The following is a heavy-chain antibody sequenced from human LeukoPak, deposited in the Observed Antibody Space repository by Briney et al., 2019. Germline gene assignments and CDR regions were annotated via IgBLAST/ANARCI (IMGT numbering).Heavy chain of an antibody. CDR3: ARGVSRGAGL. CDR2: ISGSGIST. Sequence: GGSLRLSCAASGFTFSSYAMSWVRQAPGKGLEWVSAISGSGISTYYADSVKGRFIISRDNSKNTLYLQMNSLRAEDTAVYYCARGVSRGAGLWGQGTLVTVSS. V-gene: IGHV3-23*01. J-gene: IGHJ4*02. D-gene: IGHD3-10*01. CDR1: GFTFSSYA.